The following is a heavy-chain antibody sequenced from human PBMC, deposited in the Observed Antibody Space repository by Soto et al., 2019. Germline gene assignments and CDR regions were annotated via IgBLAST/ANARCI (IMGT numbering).Heavy chain of an antibody. V-gene: IGHV3-48*01. CDR3: ARGANWNGGGLDD. CDR2: ISRSSSPI. D-gene: IGHD1-20*01. J-gene: IGHJ4*02. CDR1: GFTFGSYS. Sequence: EVQLVESGGGLVQVGGSLRLSCAASGFTFGSYSMNWVRQAPGKGLEWVSYISRSSSPIYYADSVKGRFTMSRDNAKNSLYLQMNSLRAEDTAVYYCARGANWNGGGLDDWGQGTLVTVSS.